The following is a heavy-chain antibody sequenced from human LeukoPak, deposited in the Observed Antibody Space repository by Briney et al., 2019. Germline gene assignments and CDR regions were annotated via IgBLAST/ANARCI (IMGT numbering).Heavy chain of an antibody. V-gene: IGHV3-48*04. D-gene: IGHD3-9*01. J-gene: IGHJ4*02. CDR1: GFTFSSYP. CDR3: ARVVGGMTGADY. Sequence: PGGSLRLSCVASGFTFSSYPMIWVRQAPGKGLESVSYISDSGTVIRYADSVKGRFTLSRDNAKNSLNVQMNSLSAEDTAVYYCARVVGGMTGADYWGQGTLVTVSS. CDR2: ISDSGTVI.